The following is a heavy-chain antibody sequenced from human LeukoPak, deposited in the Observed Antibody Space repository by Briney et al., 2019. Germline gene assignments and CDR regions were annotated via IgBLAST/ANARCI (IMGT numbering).Heavy chain of an antibody. CDR2: IYYSGST. Sequence: QPSETLSLTCTVSGGSISSSSYYWGWIRQPPGKGLEWIANIYYSGSTYYNPSLKSRVTISVDTSKNQFSLRLNSVTAADTSIYYCARIPTNAVPSAHNGFDIWGQGTMLTVSS. CDR1: GGSISSSSYY. V-gene: IGHV4-39*01. CDR3: ARIPTNAVPSAHNGFDI. D-gene: IGHD6-19*01. J-gene: IGHJ3*02.